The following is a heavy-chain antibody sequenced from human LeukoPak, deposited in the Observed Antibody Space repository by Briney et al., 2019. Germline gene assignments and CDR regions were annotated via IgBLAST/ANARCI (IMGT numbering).Heavy chain of an antibody. CDR1: GYTFTSYG. J-gene: IGHJ4*02. CDR3: AREAEMATTPDLHY. D-gene: IGHD5-24*01. CDR2: ISAYNGNT. V-gene: IGHV1-18*01. Sequence: ASVKVSCKASGYTFTSYGISWVRQAPGQGLEWMGWISAYNGNTNYAQKLQGRVTMTTDTSTSTAYMELRSLRSDDTAVYYCAREAEMATTPDLHYWGQGTLVTVSS.